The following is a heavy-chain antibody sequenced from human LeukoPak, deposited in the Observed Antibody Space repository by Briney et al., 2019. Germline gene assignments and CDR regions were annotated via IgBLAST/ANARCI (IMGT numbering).Heavy chain of an antibody. J-gene: IGHJ4*02. Sequence: GGSLRFSCAASGFTFNNNYMSWVRQAPGKGLEWVSVIYSDGRTYYADSVKGRFTISRDNSKSTLYLQMNSLRAEDTAVYYCARVRWGGNPGFDHWGQGTLVTVSS. V-gene: IGHV3-53*01. CDR1: GFTFNNNY. CDR2: IYSDGRT. D-gene: IGHD4-23*01. CDR3: ARVRWGGNPGFDH.